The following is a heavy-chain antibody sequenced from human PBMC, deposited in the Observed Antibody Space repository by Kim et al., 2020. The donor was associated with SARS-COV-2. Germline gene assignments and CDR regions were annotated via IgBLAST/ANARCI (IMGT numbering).Heavy chain of an antibody. D-gene: IGHD3-10*01. Sequence: GGSLRLSCAASGFTVSSNDMSWVRQAPGKGLEWVSVIYRGGSTYYCASVKGSFSLSRDNSQHTQSLQMNSLRAEVTAVHYCTSDVSCGGLWNRKGYYGM. CDR3: TSDVSCGGLWNRKGYYGM. J-gene: IGHJ6*01. CDR2: IYRGGST. V-gene: IGHV3-66*01. CDR1: GFTVSSND.